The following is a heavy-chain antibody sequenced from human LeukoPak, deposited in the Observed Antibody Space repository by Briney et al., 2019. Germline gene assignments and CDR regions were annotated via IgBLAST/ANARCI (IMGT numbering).Heavy chain of an antibody. Sequence: SVKVSCTASGGAFINYAFSWVRQAPGQGLEWMGGIIPVFGTRNYAQNFQGRVTMTTDTSTSTAYMELRSLRSDDTAVYYCARASRTGDQPFDYWGQGTLVTVSS. CDR2: IIPVFGTR. CDR1: GGAFINYA. J-gene: IGHJ4*02. CDR3: ARASRTGDQPFDY. V-gene: IGHV1-69*05. D-gene: IGHD7-27*01.